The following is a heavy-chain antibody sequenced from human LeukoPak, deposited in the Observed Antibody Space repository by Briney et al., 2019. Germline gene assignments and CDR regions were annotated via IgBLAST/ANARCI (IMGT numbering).Heavy chain of an antibody. CDR3: VRHVLRDGY. Sequence: GGSLRLSCAASGFTFSSYWMNWVRQAPGKGLEWVPNVNQDGSGKYYLDSVKGRFTISRDNAKNSVYLQMNSLRAEDTAVYYCVRHVLRDGYWGQGTLVTVSS. D-gene: IGHD5-24*01. J-gene: IGHJ4*02. CDR1: GFTFSSYW. V-gene: IGHV3-7*01. CDR2: VNQDGSGK.